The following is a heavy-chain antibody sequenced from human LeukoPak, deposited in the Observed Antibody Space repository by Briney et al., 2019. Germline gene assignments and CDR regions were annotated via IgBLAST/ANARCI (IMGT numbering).Heavy chain of an antibody. J-gene: IGHJ6*03. CDR3: AKDRDPPYFYHMDV. D-gene: IGHD2-21*02. CDR1: GFTFRSYG. CDR2: IRHDGSNK. V-gene: IGHV3-30*02. Sequence: GGSLRLSCAASGFTFRSYGMHWVRQAPGKGLEWVSFIRHDGSNKYYADSVKGRFSISRDNSKNTLYVQLNSLRAEDTAVYYCAKDRDPPYFYHMDVWGTGTTVTVSS.